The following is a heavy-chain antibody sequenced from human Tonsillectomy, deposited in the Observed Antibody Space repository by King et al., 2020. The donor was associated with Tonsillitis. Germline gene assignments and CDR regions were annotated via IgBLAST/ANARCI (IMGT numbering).Heavy chain of an antibody. Sequence: VQLVESGGGVVQPGRSLRLSCVASGFIFSKYGMHWVRQAPGKGLEWVAVISYDGSNEYYADSVKGRFTISRDNSKNTLFLQMNSLRAEDTAVYYCAKEEQGEIANHDHWGQGTLVTVSS. V-gene: IGHV3-30*18. CDR1: GFIFSKYG. D-gene: IGHD1-14*01. CDR3: AKEEQGEIANHDH. J-gene: IGHJ4*02. CDR2: ISYDGSNE.